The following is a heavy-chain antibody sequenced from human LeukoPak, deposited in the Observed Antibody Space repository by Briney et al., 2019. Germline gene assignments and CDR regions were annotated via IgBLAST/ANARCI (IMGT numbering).Heavy chain of an antibody. D-gene: IGHD6-13*01. CDR2: IRSKADSYTT. CDR3: RAAADLNDY. Sequence: PGGSLKLSCAASGFTFSGSAMHWVRQAPGKGLEWLGRIRSKADSYTTAYAASVKGRFIVSRDDSKNTAYLQMNSLKTEDTAVYYCRAAADLNDYWGQGTLVTVSS. V-gene: IGHV3-73*01. CDR1: GFTFSGSA. J-gene: IGHJ4*02.